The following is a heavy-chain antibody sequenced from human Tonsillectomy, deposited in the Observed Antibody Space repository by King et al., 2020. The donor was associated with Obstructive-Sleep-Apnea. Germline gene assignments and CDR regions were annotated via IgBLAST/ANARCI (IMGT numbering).Heavy chain of an antibody. D-gene: IGHD3/OR15-3a*01. CDR3: ARESYDLGLDY. Sequence: QLVQSGGGLVQPGGSLRLSCAASGFTFRNYTMNWVRQAPGKGLEWVSFISSSSRTIYYADSVKGRFTISRDNAKNSLSLEMNCLGAEDTALYFCARESYDLGLDYWGQGTLVTVSS. V-gene: IGHV3-48*04. CDR2: ISSSSRTI. CDR1: GFTFRNYT. J-gene: IGHJ4*02.